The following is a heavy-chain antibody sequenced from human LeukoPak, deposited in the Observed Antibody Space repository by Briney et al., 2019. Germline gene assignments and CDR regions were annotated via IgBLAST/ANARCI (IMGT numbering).Heavy chain of an antibody. CDR2: ISSTGNTI. CDR3: ARGRYCSGHNCYFDY. D-gene: IGHD2-15*01. CDR1: EFTFRSYE. Sequence: GGSLRLSCAASEFTFRSYERNWVRQAPGKGLEWISYISSTGNTIYYVDSVQGRFTISRDNAKNSLYLQMNSLRAEDTAVYYCARGRYCSGHNCYFDYWGQGTLVTVSS. V-gene: IGHV3-48*03. J-gene: IGHJ4*02.